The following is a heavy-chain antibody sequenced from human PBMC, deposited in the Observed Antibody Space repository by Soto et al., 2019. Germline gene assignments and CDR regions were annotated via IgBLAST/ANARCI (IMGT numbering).Heavy chain of an antibody. CDR1: GGSISSYY. CDR2: IYYSGST. D-gene: IGHD1-1*01. J-gene: IGHJ4*02. V-gene: IGHV4-59*08. CDR3: ARVSTTPYYFDY. Sequence: SETLSLTCTGSGGSISSYYWSWIRQPPGKGLEWIGYIYYSGSTNYNPSLKSRVTISVDTSKNQFSLKLSSVTAADTAVYYCARVSTTPYYFDYWGQGTLVTVSS.